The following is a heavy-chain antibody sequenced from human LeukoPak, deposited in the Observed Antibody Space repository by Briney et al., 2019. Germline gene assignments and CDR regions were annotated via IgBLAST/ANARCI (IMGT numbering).Heavy chain of an antibody. Sequence: GSSVKVSCKASGGTFISYAISWVRQAPGQGLEGMGGIIPIFGTANYAQKFQGRVTITADESTSTAYMELSSLRSEDTAVYYCARDHSAFGTTFLLSYWGQGTLVTVSS. D-gene: IGHD3-3*02. CDR3: ARDHSAFGTTFLLSY. J-gene: IGHJ4*02. V-gene: IGHV1-69*01. CDR1: GGTFISYA. CDR2: IIPIFGTA.